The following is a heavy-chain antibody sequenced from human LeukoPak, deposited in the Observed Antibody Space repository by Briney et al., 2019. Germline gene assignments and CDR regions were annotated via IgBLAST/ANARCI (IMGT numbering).Heavy chain of an antibody. V-gene: IGHV4-59*01. D-gene: IGHD4-17*01. Sequence: SSETLSLTRTVSGGSISSYYWSWIRQPPGKGLEWIGYIYYSGSTNYNPSLKSRVTISVDTSKNQFSLKLSSVTAADTAVYYCARALNYGANFDYWGQGTLVTVSS. CDR2: IYYSGST. CDR3: ARALNYGANFDY. CDR1: GGSISSYY. J-gene: IGHJ4*02.